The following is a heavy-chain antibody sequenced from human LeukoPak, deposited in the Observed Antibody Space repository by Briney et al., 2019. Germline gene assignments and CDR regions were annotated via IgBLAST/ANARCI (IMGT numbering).Heavy chain of an antibody. V-gene: IGHV3-23*01. CDR3: AKDLAQKAWELGNY. Sequence: GGSLRLSCEASGFTFSSYAIRWVRQAPGTGLEWVSSIPGSGGATYYADSVRGRFSISRDSSKNTLYLQMNSLRAEDTAVYYCAKDLAQKAWELGNYWGQGTLVTVSS. J-gene: IGHJ4*02. D-gene: IGHD1-26*01. CDR2: IPGSGGAT. CDR1: GFTFSSYA.